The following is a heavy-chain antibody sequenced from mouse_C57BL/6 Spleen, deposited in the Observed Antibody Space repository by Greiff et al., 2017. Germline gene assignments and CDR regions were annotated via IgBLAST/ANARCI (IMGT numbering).Heavy chain of an antibody. Sequence: VQLQQSGPGLVQPSQSLSITCTVPGFSLTSYGVHWVRQSPGKGLEWLGVIWSGGSTYYNAAFISRLSISKDNSKSQVFFKMNSLQADDTAIYYCARTGPEAWFAYWGQGTLVTVSA. J-gene: IGHJ3*01. V-gene: IGHV2-2*01. CDR1: GFSLTSYG. CDR3: ARTGPEAWFAY. D-gene: IGHD3-3*01. CDR2: IWSGGST.